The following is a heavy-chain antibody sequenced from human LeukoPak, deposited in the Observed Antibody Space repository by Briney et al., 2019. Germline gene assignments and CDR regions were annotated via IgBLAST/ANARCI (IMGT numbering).Heavy chain of an antibody. CDR3: ARLRRVGATPFDY. Sequence: SETLSLTCIVSGYSISSVYYWGWIRQPPGKGLEWIGSIYHSGSTYYNPSLKSRVTISVDTSKNQFSLKLSSVTAADTAMYYCARLRRVGATPFDYWGQGTLVTVSS. D-gene: IGHD1-26*01. J-gene: IGHJ4*02. V-gene: IGHV4-38-2*02. CDR1: GYSISSVYY. CDR2: IYHSGST.